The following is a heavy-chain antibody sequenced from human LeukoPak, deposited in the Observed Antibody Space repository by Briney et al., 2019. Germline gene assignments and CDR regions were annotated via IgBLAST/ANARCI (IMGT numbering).Heavy chain of an antibody. J-gene: IGHJ3*02. V-gene: IGHV3-53*01. CDR1: GFTFSDYY. CDR2: IYIGGST. D-gene: IGHD3-9*01. Sequence: PGGSLRLSCAASGFTFSDYYMSWIRQAPGKGLEWVSVIYIGGSTYYADSVKGRFTISRDNSKNTLYLQMNSLRAEDTAVYYCARAPVGNFDILTGYTHDAFDIWGQGTMVTVSS. CDR3: ARAPVGNFDILTGYTHDAFDI.